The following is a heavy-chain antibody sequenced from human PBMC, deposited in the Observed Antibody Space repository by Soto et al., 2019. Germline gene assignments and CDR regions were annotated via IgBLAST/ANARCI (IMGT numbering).Heavy chain of an antibody. J-gene: IGHJ5*02. V-gene: IGHV4-31*03. CDR3: ARAAGIAARLEVWFRWFDP. CDR2: IYYSGST. Sequence: SETLSLTCTVSGGSISSSSYYWGWIRQPPGKGLEWIGYIYYSGSTYYNPSLKSRVTISVDTSKNQFSLKLRSVTAADTAVYNCARAAGIAARLEVWFRWFDPWGQETLVTVSS. CDR1: GGSISSSSYY. D-gene: IGHD6-6*01.